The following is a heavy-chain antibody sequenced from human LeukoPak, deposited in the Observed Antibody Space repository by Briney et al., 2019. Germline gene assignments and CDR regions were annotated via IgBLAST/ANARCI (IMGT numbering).Heavy chain of an antibody. Sequence: GGSLRLSCAASGFTFSSYGMHWVRQAPGKGLEWVAVISYDGSNKYYADSVKGRFTISRDNSKNTLYLQMNSLRAEDTAVYYCAKVFWSIAAAGTRVPPYWGQGTLVTVSS. CDR2: ISYDGSNK. CDR1: GFTFSSYG. CDR3: AKVFWSIAAAGTRVPPY. V-gene: IGHV3-30*18. J-gene: IGHJ4*02. D-gene: IGHD6-13*01.